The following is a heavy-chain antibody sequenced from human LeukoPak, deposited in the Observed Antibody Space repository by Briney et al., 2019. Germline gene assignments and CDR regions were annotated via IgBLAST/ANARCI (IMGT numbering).Heavy chain of an antibody. J-gene: IGHJ4*02. CDR3: AKESGVYCSGGSCYLDH. Sequence: GGSLRLSCAASGFTVSWYGMHWVRQAPGKGLEWVAVMSHDGSNKYYADSLQGRFTISRDNSKNTLYLQMNSLRAEDTAVYYCAKESGVYCSGGSCYLDHWGQGTLVTVSS. CDR1: GFTVSWYG. CDR2: MSHDGSNK. D-gene: IGHD2-15*01. V-gene: IGHV3-30*18.